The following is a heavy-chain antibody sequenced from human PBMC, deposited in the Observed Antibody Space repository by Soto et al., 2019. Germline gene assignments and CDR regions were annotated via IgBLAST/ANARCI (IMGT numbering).Heavy chain of an antibody. CDR2: ISAYNGNT. CDR3: ARGYGSRGAFDI. CDR1: GYTFTSYG. J-gene: IGHJ3*02. V-gene: IGHV1-18*01. Sequence: ASVKVSCKASGYTFTSYGISWVRQALGQGLEWMGWISAYNGNTSYAQKLRGRVTMTTNTSTSTAYMELSSLRSEDTAVYYCARGYGSRGAFDIWGQGTMVTVSS. D-gene: IGHD5-18*01.